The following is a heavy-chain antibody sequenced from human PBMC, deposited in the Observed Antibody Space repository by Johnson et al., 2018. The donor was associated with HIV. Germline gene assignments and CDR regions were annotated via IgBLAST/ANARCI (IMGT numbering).Heavy chain of an antibody. Sequence: EQLVVSGGGVVQPGRSLRLSCAASGFIFSSYDMHWVRQATGRGLEWVSGIGTAGDTYYPGSVKGRFTISRYNAKNSLYLQMNSLRAEDTAVYYCARVMVQGDAFDIWGQGTMVTVSS. J-gene: IGHJ3*02. CDR1: GFIFSSYD. CDR2: IGTAGDT. D-gene: IGHD3-10*01. V-gene: IGHV3-13*01. CDR3: ARVMVQGDAFDI.